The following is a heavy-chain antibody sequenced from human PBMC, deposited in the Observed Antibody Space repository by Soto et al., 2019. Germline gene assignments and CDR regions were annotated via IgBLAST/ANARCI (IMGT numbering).Heavy chain of an antibody. V-gene: IGHV3-7*01. Sequence: GGSLRLSXVASGFAFSSYWMSWVRQAPGKGLEWVANIKQEGSEKYYVDSVKGRFTISRDNAKNSLYLQMNSLRAEDTAVYYCARGGGGSYYYYYGMDVWGQVPTVTVSS. CDR1: GFAFSSYW. D-gene: IGHD3-16*01. CDR2: IKQEGSEK. J-gene: IGHJ6*02. CDR3: ARGGGGSYYYYYGMDV.